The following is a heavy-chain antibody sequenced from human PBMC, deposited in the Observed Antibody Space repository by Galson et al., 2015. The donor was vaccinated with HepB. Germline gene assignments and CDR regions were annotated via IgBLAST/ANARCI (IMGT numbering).Heavy chain of an antibody. CDR3: YGSGSYGFTGHWFDP. CDR2: IKSKTDGGTT. Sequence: SLRLSCAASGFTFSNAWMSWFRQAPGKGLEWVGRIKSKTDGGTTDYAAPVKGRFTISRDDSKNTLYLQMNSLKTEDTAVYYCYGSGSYGFTGHWFDPWGQGTLVTVSS. V-gene: IGHV3-15*01. D-gene: IGHD3-10*01. CDR1: GFTFSNAW. J-gene: IGHJ5*02.